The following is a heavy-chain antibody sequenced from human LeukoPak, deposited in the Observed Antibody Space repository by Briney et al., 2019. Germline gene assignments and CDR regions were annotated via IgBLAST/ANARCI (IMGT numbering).Heavy chain of an antibody. CDR1: GGTISSYY. J-gene: IGHJ4*02. Sequence: SGTLSLTCTGSGGTISSYYWSWIRQPAGKGLEGMGGIYTSGSTNYNASRKSRVSMSADTSKNQFSLKLSSVTAADTAVFYCARENSGSYREFDYWGQGTLVTVSS. D-gene: IGHD1-26*01. CDR3: ARENSGSYREFDY. V-gene: IGHV4-4*07. CDR2: IYTSGST.